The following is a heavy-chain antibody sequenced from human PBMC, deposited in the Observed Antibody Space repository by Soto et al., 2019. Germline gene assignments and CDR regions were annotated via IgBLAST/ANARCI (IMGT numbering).Heavy chain of an antibody. CDR3: AKCMQAYWNYDAHHI. CDR2: ITATGGTT. J-gene: IGHJ3*02. CDR1: GFTFSSYS. Sequence: PGGSLRLSCAASGFTFSSYSMSWVRQAPGKGLEWVAHITATGGTTYYADSVKGRFTISRDTSRNTLYLHMNSLRAEDTALYYCAKCMQAYWNYDAHHIWGQGTMVTV. D-gene: IGHD1-7*01. V-gene: IGHV3-23*01.